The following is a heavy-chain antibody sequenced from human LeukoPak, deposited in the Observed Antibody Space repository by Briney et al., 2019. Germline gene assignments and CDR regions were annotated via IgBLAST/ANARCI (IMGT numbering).Heavy chain of an antibody. CDR1: GFTFSSYA. D-gene: IGHD5-24*01. V-gene: IGHV3-23*01. Sequence: GGSLRLSCAASGFTFSSYAMSWGREAPGKGLERVSAISGSGGSTYYADSVKGRFTISRDNSKNTLYLQMNSLRAEDTAVYYCARSRDGYNYLDHWGQGTLVTVSS. CDR3: ARSRDGYNYLDH. CDR2: ISGSGGST. J-gene: IGHJ4*02.